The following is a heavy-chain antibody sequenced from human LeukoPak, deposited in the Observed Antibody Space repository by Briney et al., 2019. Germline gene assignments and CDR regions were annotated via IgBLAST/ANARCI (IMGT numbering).Heavy chain of an antibody. J-gene: IGHJ4*02. CDR1: GFTFSNYW. V-gene: IGHV3-7*04. CDR2: IKQDGSDK. Sequence: GGSLRLSCAASGFTFSNYWMSWVRQAPGKGLEWVSNIKQDGSDKDYVDSVKGRFTISRDNAKNSLYLQMNSLRAEDTAVFHCARGRKFYDYWGQGTLVSVSS. D-gene: IGHD1-14*01. CDR3: ARGRKFYDY.